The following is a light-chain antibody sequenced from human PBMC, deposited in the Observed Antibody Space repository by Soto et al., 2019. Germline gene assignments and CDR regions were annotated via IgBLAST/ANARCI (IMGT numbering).Light chain of an antibody. Sequence: QSVLTQPPSASGSPGQSVTISCTGTSSDVGKYNYVSWYQQHPGKAPKLLIYEVTKRPSGVPDRFSGSRSGNTASLTVSGLQAEDEADYYCASYAGSNTFEVFGNGTKVTVL. V-gene: IGLV2-8*01. CDR3: ASYAGSNTFEV. CDR1: SSDVGKYNY. J-gene: IGLJ1*01. CDR2: EVT.